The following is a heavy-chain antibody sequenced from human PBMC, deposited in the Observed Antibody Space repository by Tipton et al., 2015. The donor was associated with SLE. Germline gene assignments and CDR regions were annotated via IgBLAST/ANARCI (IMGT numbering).Heavy chain of an antibody. CDR3: ARWGPYGFWRRNCLLDH. J-gene: IGHJ4*02. D-gene: IGHD3-3*01. CDR1: VGSSISSSFS. Sequence: TLSLTCTVSVGSSISSSFSWGWVRQSPRNGLEWIGNILSRGGTYYSPSLKSRVPISVDTSNNQFSLKLISLTAADTAVYFCARWGPYGFWRRNCLLDHWGEAILVNVSS. V-gene: IGHV4-39*01. CDR2: ILSRGGT.